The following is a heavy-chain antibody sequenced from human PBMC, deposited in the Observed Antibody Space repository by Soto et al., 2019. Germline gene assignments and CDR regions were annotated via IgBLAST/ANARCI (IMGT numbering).Heavy chain of an antibody. D-gene: IGHD5-12*01. CDR2: INHSGST. Sequence: SETLSLTCAVYGGSFSGYYWSWIRQPPGKGLEWIGEINHSGSTNYNPSLKSRVTISVDTSKNQFSLKLSSLTAADTAVYYCARQIVATIGGYYFDYWGQGPWSPSPQ. V-gene: IGHV4-34*01. CDR1: GGSFSGYY. CDR3: ARQIVATIGGYYFDY. J-gene: IGHJ4*02.